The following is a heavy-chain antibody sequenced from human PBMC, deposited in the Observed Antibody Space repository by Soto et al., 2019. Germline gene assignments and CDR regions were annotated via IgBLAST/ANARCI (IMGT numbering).Heavy chain of an antibody. Sequence: SEALSLTCAVYGVSFSGYYWSWILQPPGKGLEWIGEINHSGSTNYNPSLKSRVTISVDTSKNQFSLKLSSVTAADTAVYYCARGMYSSSWYYFQYWGQATLVKVS. CDR1: GVSFSGYY. J-gene: IGHJ4*02. D-gene: IGHD6-13*01. CDR2: INHSGST. V-gene: IGHV4-34*01. CDR3: ARGMYSSSWYYFQY.